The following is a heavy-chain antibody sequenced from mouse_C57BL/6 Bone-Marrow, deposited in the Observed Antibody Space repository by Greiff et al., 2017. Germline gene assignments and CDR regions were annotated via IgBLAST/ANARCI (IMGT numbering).Heavy chain of an antibody. CDR3: ALSYGNY. D-gene: IGHD2-1*01. CDR1: GYTFTSYW. J-gene: IGHJ2*01. V-gene: IGHV1-50*01. CDR2: IDPSGSYT. Sequence: QVQLQQPGAELVKPGASVKLSCKASGYTFTSYWMQWVKQRPGQGLEWIGEIDPSGSYTNYNQKFKGKATLTVDTSASTAYMQLSSLTSEDSAVYYCALSYGNYWGQGTTLTVSS.